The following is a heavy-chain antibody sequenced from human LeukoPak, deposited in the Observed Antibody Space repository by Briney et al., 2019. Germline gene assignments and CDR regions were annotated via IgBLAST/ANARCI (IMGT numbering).Heavy chain of an antibody. CDR1: GFTFSSYS. CDR3: AKLFNDYVDY. CDR2: ISSSGSTI. J-gene: IGHJ4*02. Sequence: GGSLRLSCAASGFTFSSYSMNWVRQAPGKGLEWVSYISSSGSTIYYADSVKGRFTISRDNAKNSLYLQMNSLRAEDTAVYYCAKLFNDYVDYWGQGTLVTVSS. V-gene: IGHV3-48*04. D-gene: IGHD2-8*01.